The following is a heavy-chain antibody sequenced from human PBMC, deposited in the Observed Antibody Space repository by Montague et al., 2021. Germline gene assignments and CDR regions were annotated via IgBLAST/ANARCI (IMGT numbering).Heavy chain of an antibody. V-gene: IGHV4-31*03. CDR1: GDSLSSVGYS. CDR3: ARGRLATGDFDY. D-gene: IGHD6-13*01. CDR2: MYYSGST. J-gene: IGHJ4*02. Sequence: TLSLTCTVSGDSLSSVGYSWTWIRQHPGKGLEWIGYMYYSGSTYYNPSLKSRVTISGDTSKNHFSLRLTSVTAADTAMYYCARGRLATGDFDYWGQGTLVTVSS.